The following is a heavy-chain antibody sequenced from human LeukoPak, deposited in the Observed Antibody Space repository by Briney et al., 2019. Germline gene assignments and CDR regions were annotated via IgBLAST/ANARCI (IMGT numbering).Heavy chain of an antibody. Sequence: SETLSLTCAVYGGSFSGYYWSWIRQPPGKGLEWIGEINHSGSTNYNPSLKSRVTISVDTSKNQFSLKLSSVTAADTAVYCCACEIRHYYDSSGSYWGQGTLVTVSS. V-gene: IGHV4-34*01. D-gene: IGHD3-22*01. CDR3: ACEIRHYYDSSGSY. CDR2: INHSGST. J-gene: IGHJ4*02. CDR1: GGSFSGYY.